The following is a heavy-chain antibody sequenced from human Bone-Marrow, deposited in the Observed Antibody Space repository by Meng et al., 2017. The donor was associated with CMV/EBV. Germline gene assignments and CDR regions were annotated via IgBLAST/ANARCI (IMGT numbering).Heavy chain of an antibody. D-gene: IGHD2-2*01. CDR1: GFTFSSYA. CDR2: ISGSGGST. J-gene: IGHJ4*02. CDR3: AKEACSSTSCSKPRHDY. V-gene: IGHV3-23*01. Sequence: GESLKISCAASGFTFSSYAMGWVRQAPGKWLEWVSAISGSGGSTYYADSVKGRFTISRDHSKNTLYLQMTSLRAEDTAVYYCAKEACSSTSCSKPRHDYWGQGTLVTVSS.